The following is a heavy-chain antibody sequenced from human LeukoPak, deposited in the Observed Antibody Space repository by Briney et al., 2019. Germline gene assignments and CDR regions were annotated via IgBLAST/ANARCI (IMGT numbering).Heavy chain of an antibody. J-gene: IGHJ3*02. D-gene: IGHD5-12*01. CDR1: GFTFGDYY. CDR2: IPGTGVTI. V-gene: IGHV3-11*01. CDR3: ATHGGGGYDEDDAFNI. Sequence: GGSLRLSCAASGFTFGDYYMSWIRQAPGKGLEWISYIPGTGVTIHYSDSVKGRFTISRDNAKNSLSLLMNSLRGEDTAVYYCATHGGGGYDEDDAFNIWGQGTMVTVSS.